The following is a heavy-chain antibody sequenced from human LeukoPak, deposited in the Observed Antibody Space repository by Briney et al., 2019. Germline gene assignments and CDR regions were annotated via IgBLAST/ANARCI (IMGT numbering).Heavy chain of an antibody. CDR1: GGSISSYY. D-gene: IGHD3-10*01. V-gene: IGHV4-59*01. CDR2: IYYSGST. CDR3: ARDYSYYGTGSYYRNRDAYYYYGMDV. J-gene: IGHJ6*02. Sequence: SETLSLTCTVSGGSISSYYWSWIRQPPGKGLEWIGYIYYSGSTNYNPSLKSRVTISVDTSKNQFSLKLSSVTAADTAVYYCARDYSYYGTGSYYRNRDAYYYYGMDVWGQGTTVTVSS.